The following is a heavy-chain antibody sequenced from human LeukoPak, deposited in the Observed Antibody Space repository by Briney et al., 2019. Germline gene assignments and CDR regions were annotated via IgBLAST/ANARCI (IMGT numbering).Heavy chain of an antibody. Sequence: GGSLRLSCAASGFTFSSYAMHRVRQAPGKGLEWVAVISYDGSNKYYADSVKGRFTISRDNSKNTLYLQMNSLRAEDTAVYYCARKSCSSTSCYSHFDYWGQGTLVTVSS. CDR1: GFTFSSYA. CDR2: ISYDGSNK. D-gene: IGHD2-2*01. J-gene: IGHJ4*02. V-gene: IGHV3-30*04. CDR3: ARKSCSSTSCYSHFDY.